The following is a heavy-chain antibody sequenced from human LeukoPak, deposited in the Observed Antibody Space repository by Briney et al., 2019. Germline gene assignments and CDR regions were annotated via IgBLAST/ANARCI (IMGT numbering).Heavy chain of an antibody. J-gene: IGHJ4*02. CDR3: AKVTGTTKLFDY. D-gene: IGHD1-7*01. V-gene: IGHV3-30*02. CDR1: GFTFSSYG. Sequence: GGSLRLSCAASGFTFSSYGMHWVRQAPGKGLEWVAFIRYDGSNKYYADSVKGRFTISRDNSKNTLYLQMNSLRAEDTAVYYCAKVTGTTKLFDYWGQGTLVTVSS. CDR2: IRYDGSNK.